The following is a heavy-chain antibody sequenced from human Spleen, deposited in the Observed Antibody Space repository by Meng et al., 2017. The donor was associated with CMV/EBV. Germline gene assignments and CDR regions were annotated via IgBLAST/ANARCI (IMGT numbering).Heavy chain of an antibody. Sequence: ASVKVSCKASGYTFTSYDINWVRQATGQGLGWMGWMNPNSGNTGYAQKFQGRVTMARNTSISTAYMELSSLRSDDTAVYYCVRDSGSSTWYGTYYYYGMDVWGQGTTVTVSS. CDR3: VRDSGSSTWYGTYYYYGMDV. D-gene: IGHD2-2*01. J-gene: IGHJ6*02. V-gene: IGHV1-8*01. CDR1: GYTFTSYD. CDR2: MNPNSGNT.